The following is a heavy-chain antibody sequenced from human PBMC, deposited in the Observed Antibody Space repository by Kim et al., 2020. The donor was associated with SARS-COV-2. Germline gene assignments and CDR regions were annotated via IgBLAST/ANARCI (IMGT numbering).Heavy chain of an antibody. CDR3: ARDWLPGYSSGWGLDYYYYGMDV. V-gene: IGHV1-69*13. CDR2: IIPIFGTA. J-gene: IGHJ6*02. Sequence: SVKVSCKASGGTFSSYAISWVRQAPGQGLEWMGGIIPIFGTANYAQKFQGRVTITADESTSTAYMELSNLRSEDTAVYYCARDWLPGYSSGWGLDYYYYGMDVWGQGTTVTVSS. CDR1: GGTFSSYA. D-gene: IGHD6-19*01.